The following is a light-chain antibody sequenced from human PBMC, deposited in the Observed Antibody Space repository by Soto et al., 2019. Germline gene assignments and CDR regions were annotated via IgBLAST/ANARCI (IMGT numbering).Light chain of an antibody. CDR2: EVS. J-gene: IGLJ2*01. CDR3: SSYTSSSSVV. CDR1: SSDVGSSNY. Sequence: QSVLTQPASVSGSPGQSITISCAGTSSDVGSSNYVSWYQQHPGKAPKLMIYEVSNRPSGVSNRFSGSKSGNTASLTISGLQAEDEADYYCSSYTSSSSVVFGGGTKLTVL. V-gene: IGLV2-14*01.